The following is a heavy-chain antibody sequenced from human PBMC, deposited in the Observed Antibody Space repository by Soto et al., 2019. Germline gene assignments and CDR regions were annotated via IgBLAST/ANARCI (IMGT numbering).Heavy chain of an antibody. Sequence: GASVKVSCKASGDTFTSCGISWVRQAPGQGLDWVGWISAYNGNTNYAQGLQGRVTVATDTWRSGAYMGRRSLRSDDTAVYYCAGAYCSGSYRCDYWGQGTLVTVSS. CDR1: GDTFTSCG. CDR3: AGAYCSGSYRCDY. D-gene: IGHD3-10*01. V-gene: IGHV1-18*01. CDR2: ISAYNGNT. J-gene: IGHJ4*02.